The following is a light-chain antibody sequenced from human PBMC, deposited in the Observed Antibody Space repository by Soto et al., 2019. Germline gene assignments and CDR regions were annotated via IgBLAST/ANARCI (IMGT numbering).Light chain of an antibody. CDR3: QQYNSYWVT. CDR2: DAS. J-gene: IGKJ1*01. Sequence: DIQMTQSPSSLSASVGDRVTITCQASQDISNYLNWYQQKPGKAPKLLIYDASNLETGVPSRFSGSGSGTDFTFTISSLQPEDIATYYCQQYNSYWVTFGQGTKVEIK. V-gene: IGKV1-33*01. CDR1: QDISNY.